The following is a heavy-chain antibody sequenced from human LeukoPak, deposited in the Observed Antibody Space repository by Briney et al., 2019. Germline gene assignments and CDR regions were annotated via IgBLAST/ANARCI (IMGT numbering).Heavy chain of an antibody. Sequence: SETLSLTCTVSGGSISSFYYTWIRQPPGKGLEWIGYIDSSGITNYNSSLNSRVTISLDTSQNQFSLKLNSVTAADTAVYYCARRSGIAVAGAFDYWGQGTLVTVSS. D-gene: IGHD6-19*01. CDR1: GGSISSFY. CDR2: IDSSGIT. J-gene: IGHJ4*02. CDR3: ARRSGIAVAGAFDY. V-gene: IGHV4-59*01.